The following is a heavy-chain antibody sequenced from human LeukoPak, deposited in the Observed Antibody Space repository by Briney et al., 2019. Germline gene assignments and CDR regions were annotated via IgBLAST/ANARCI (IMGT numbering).Heavy chain of an antibody. Sequence: SETLSLTCTVSGGSISSSSYYWGWIRQPPGKGLEWIRSIYYSRSTYYNPSLKSRVTISVDTSKNQFSLKLSSVTAADTAVYYCARRTEYSSGWTFYFDYWGQGTLVTVSS. D-gene: IGHD6-19*01. J-gene: IGHJ4*02. V-gene: IGHV4-39*01. CDR1: GGSISSSSYY. CDR3: ARRTEYSSGWTFYFDY. CDR2: IYYSRST.